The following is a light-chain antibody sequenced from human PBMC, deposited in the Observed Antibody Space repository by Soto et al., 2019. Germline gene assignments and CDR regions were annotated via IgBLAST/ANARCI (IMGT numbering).Light chain of an antibody. CDR2: ATS. CDR1: QGIRND. Sequence: AIQMTQSPSSLSASIGDRVTITCRASQGIRNDLSWYQQKPGKAPKLLMYATSRLQSGVPSRFSGSGSGTDFTLTISSLQPEDFATYCCLQDDSMPLTFGGGTKVDIK. J-gene: IGKJ4*01. V-gene: IGKV1-6*01. CDR3: LQDDSMPLT.